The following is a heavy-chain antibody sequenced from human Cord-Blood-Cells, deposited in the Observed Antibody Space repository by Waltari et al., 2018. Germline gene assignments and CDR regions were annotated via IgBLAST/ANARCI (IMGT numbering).Heavy chain of an antibody. V-gene: IGHV4-4*02. CDR3: ATLGGYGDYDAVDI. Sequence: QVQLQESGPGLVKPSGTLSPTCAVSGGSISSSNWWSWVRQPPGKGLEWIGEIYHSGTTNDNPALKSGVATSVHKSKNQFSLKLISVTAADTAVYYCATLGGYGDYDAVDIWGQGTMVTVSS. J-gene: IGHJ3*02. D-gene: IGHD4-17*01. CDR1: GGSISSSNW. CDR2: IYHSGTT.